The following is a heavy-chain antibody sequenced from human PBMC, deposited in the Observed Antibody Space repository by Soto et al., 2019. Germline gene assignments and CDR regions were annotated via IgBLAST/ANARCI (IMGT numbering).Heavy chain of an antibody. CDR2: ISPGSRYP. D-gene: IGHD1-26*01. CDR1: GFTFGDSY. Sequence: GGSLRLSCAGSGFTFGDSYMSWIRQAPGKGLEWLSYISPGSRYPAYADSVKGRFTISRDNAKRSLYLQMNSLKTEDSGVYYCSRGSFGYYGPWGPGTLVTVSS. J-gene: IGHJ5*02. V-gene: IGHV3-11*06. CDR3: SRGSFGYYGP.